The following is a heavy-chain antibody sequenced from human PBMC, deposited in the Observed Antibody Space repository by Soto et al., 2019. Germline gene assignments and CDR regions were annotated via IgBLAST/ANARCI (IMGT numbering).Heavy chain of an antibody. CDR1: GFTFNNYW. D-gene: IGHD3-22*01. Sequence: PGGSLRLSCVASGFTFNNYWMSWVRQAPGKGLKWVANIKPDGSEKWYVDSVKGRFTISRDNAKRSLYLQMNSMRADDTAVYYCARGDYSDTSGPFSDAFDIWGQGTMVTVSS. CDR3: ARGDYSDTSGPFSDAFDI. CDR2: IKPDGSEK. J-gene: IGHJ3*02. V-gene: IGHV3-7*04.